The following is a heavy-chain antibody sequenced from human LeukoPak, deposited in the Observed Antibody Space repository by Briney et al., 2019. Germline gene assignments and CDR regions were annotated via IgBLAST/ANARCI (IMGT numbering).Heavy chain of an antibody. CDR1: GFTLTTNY. CDR3: ATTGGYWTGIFDR. D-gene: IGHD3-3*02. V-gene: IGHV3-53*01. J-gene: IGHJ4*02. Sequence: GGSLRLSCAASGFTLTTNYMTWVGQAPGKGGEGVAGIHGDGRTYYSDSVKGRFTISRDSSKNTLYLQMNSLRAEDTAVYYCATTGGYWTGIFDRWGQGTLVTVSS. CDR2: IHGDGRT.